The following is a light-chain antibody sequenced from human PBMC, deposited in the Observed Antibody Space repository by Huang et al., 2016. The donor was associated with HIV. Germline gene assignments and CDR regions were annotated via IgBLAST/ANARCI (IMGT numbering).Light chain of an antibody. J-gene: IGKJ1*01. CDR3: QQYHSLPWT. V-gene: IGKV1-NL1*01. CDR1: QGIGNS. CDR2: ATS. Sequence: DIQMTQSPSSLSASVGDRVNITCRASQGIGNSLAWYQQKPVKAPRLLLYATSTLESGVPSRFSGSGSGTHYTLTINTLQPEDIASYYCQQYHSLPWTFGQGTKVEIK.